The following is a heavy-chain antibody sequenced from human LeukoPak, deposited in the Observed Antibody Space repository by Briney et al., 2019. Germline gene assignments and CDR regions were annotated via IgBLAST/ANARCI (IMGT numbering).Heavy chain of an antibody. CDR2: ISYDGINK. J-gene: IGHJ1*01. CDR3: ARDPSPVVTATNVGDFQP. Sequence: PGGSLRLSCAASGFSFSNYAMHWVRQAPGKGLEWVAVISYDGINKYYADSVKGRFTISRDNSKNTLYLQMNSLRAEHTAVYSCARDPSPVVTATNVGDFQPWGQGTLVTVSS. V-gene: IGHV3-30-3*01. D-gene: IGHD2-21*02. CDR1: GFSFSNYA.